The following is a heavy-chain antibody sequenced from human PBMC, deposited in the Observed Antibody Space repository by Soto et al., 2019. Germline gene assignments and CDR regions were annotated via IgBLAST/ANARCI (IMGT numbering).Heavy chain of an antibody. CDR1: GGSISSSSYY. V-gene: IGHV4-39*01. CDR3: ARSLTTMVTMDV. D-gene: IGHD4-17*01. Sequence: SETLSLTCTVSGGSISSSSYYWSWIRQPPGKGLEWIGSIYYSGSTYYNPSLKSRVTISVDTSKNQFSLKLSSVTAADTAVYYCARSLTTMVTMDVWGQGTTVTGLL. J-gene: IGHJ6*02. CDR2: IYYSGST.